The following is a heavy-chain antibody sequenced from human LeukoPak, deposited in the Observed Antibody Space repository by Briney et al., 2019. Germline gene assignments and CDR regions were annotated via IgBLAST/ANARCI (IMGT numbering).Heavy chain of an antibody. CDR2: ITTHNGNT. CDR3: ARAVYCSSTSCYNSYMDV. D-gene: IGHD2-2*02. Sequence: ASVKVSCKASGYTFTTYGISWVRQAPGQGLEWMGWITTHNGNTYYAQKLQGRATMTTDTSTTTAYMELRSLRSDDTAIYYCARAVYCSSTSCYNSYMDVWGKGTTVTVS. CDR1: GYTFTTYG. V-gene: IGHV1-18*01. J-gene: IGHJ6*03.